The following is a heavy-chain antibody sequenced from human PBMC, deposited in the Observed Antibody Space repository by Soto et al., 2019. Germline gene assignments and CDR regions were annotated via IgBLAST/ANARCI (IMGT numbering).Heavy chain of an antibody. CDR2: IYPGDSDT. J-gene: IGHJ3*02. CDR3: AIVVVVAATQGGVGAFDI. CDR1: GYSFTSYC. D-gene: IGHD2-15*01. V-gene: IGHV5-51*01. Sequence: GESLKISCKGSGYSFTSYCIGWVRQMPGKGLEWMGIIYPGDSDTRYSPSFQGQVTISADKSISTAYLQWSSLKASDTAMYYCAIVVVVAATQGGVGAFDIWGQGTMVTVSS.